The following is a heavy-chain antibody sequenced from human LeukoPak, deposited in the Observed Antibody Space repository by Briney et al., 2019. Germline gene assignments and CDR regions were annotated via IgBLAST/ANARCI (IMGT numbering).Heavy chain of an antibody. CDR1: GFTLSKHK. J-gene: IGHJ4*02. Sequence: PGGAPRPSLATPGFTLSKHKMNWVPPAPGKGLEGGSSVSSSSSYIYYADSVKGRFTISRDNAKNSLYLQMNSLRADDTAVYYCARDLVAATNLPFDYWGQGTLVTVSS. D-gene: IGHD1-26*01. CDR2: VSSSSSYI. CDR3: ARDLVAATNLPFDY. V-gene: IGHV3-21*01.